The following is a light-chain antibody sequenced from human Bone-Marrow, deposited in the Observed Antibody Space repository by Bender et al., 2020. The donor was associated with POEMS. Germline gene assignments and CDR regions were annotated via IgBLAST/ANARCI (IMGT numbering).Light chain of an antibody. V-gene: IGLV3-1*01. J-gene: IGLJ2*01. Sequence: SYEVTQPPSVSVSPGQTASITCSGDDLGDKYVAWYQQKPGQSPVLVIYQYTTRPSGIPERFSGSNSGNTATLTISGTQAMDEADYYCQAWDTYSVIFGGGTKLTVL. CDR1: DLGDKY. CDR3: QAWDTYSVI. CDR2: QYT.